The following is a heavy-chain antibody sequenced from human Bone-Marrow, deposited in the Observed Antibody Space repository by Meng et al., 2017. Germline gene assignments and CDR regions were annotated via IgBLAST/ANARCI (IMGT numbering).Heavy chain of an antibody. V-gene: IGHV7-4-1*02. CDR3: ARDVADYYYDSSGYWPLYYFDY. CDR2: INTNTGNP. J-gene: IGHJ4*02. CDR1: GYTFTSYA. D-gene: IGHD3-22*01. Sequence: ASVKVSCKASGYTFTSYAMNWVRQAPGQGLEWMGWINTNTGNPTYAQGFTGRFVFSLDTSVSTAYLQISSLKAEDTAVYYCARDVADYYYDSSGYWPLYYFDYWGQGTLVTVPS.